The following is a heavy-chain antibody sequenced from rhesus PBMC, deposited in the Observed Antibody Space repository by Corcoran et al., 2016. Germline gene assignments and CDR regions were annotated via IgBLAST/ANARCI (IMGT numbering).Heavy chain of an antibody. CDR1: GFTFSSYE. CDR2: ISESGGTI. V-gene: IGHV3-100*02. Sequence: DVQLVESGGGLVKPGGSLRLSCVASGFTFSSYEMHWVRQAPGKGLEWVSVISESGGTIYYADSVKGRFTISIDNAKNSRFLQMNSLRAEDTAVYYCTRDLRIAAGLSGLDSWGQGVVVTVSS. CDR3: TRDLRIAAGLSGLDS. D-gene: IGHD6-13*01. J-gene: IGHJ6*01.